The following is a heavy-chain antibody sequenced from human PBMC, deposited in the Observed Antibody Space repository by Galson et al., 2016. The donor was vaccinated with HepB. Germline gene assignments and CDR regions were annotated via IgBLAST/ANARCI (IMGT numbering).Heavy chain of an antibody. J-gene: IGHJ5*02. CDR2: IISRGSGSST. V-gene: IGHV3-23*01. CDR3: AKDSGDWRGYFDA. Sequence: SLRLSCAASGVIFCGYAMTWVRQAPGKRLEWVSTIISRGSGSSTYYADSIKGRFTISRDDAKNRLYLQMNSLTTEEPDVYYCAKDSGDWRGYFDAWGQGTLFTVSS. D-gene: IGHD3-10*01. CDR1: GVIFCGYA.